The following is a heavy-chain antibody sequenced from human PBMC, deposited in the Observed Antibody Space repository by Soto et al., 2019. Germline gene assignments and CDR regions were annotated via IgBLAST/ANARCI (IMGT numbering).Heavy chain of an antibody. CDR2: ISPGDDTI. D-gene: IGHD1-7*01. CDR3: AREGEGNYFYFDY. Sequence: LXLCCTGSGFTFSSYVMNWVGQAPGSGLEWVSYISPGDDTIHYSDSVKGRFTTSRDNAKNSLYLQMNNVRVEDSAPYYCAREGEGNYFYFDYWGQGTRVIVS. J-gene: IGHJ4*02. CDR1: GFTFSSYV. V-gene: IGHV3-48*03.